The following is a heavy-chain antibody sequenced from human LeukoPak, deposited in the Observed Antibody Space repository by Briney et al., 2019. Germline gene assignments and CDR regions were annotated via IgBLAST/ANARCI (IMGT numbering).Heavy chain of an antibody. J-gene: IGHJ4*02. CDR1: GFSFSDHY. D-gene: IGHD1-26*01. Sequence: GGSLRLSCAASGFSFSDHYMDWVRQAPGKGLEWVGRIRKKAYSYTTEYAASVKGRFTISRDDSKNSLYLQMNSLKTEDTAVYYCTTEPRLGSSGSSQWYFDYWGQGTLVTVSS. CDR3: TTEPRLGSSGSSQWYFDY. CDR2: IRKKAYSYTT. V-gene: IGHV3-72*01.